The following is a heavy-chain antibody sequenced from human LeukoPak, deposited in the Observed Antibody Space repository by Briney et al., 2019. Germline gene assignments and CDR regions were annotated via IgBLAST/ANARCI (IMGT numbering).Heavy chain of an antibody. D-gene: IGHD6-13*01. Sequence: GGSLRLSCAASGFTFSSYSMNWVRQAPGKGLEWVSSISSSSSYIYYADSVKGRFAISRDSSKNTMYLQLNRLRAEDTAVYYCARDGGIAAAVVNYWGQGTLVTVSS. CDR1: GFTFSSYS. V-gene: IGHV3-21*04. CDR2: ISSSSSYI. CDR3: ARDGGIAAAVVNY. J-gene: IGHJ4*02.